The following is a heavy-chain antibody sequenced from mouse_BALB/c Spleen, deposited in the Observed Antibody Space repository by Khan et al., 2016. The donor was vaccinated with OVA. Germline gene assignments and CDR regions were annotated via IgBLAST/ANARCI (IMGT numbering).Heavy chain of an antibody. J-gene: IGHJ3*01. V-gene: IGHV1-4*01. CDR2: IIPSNDYT. CDR3: VREGAYYRSDGWFAY. CDR1: GYTFTTYT. D-gene: IGHD2-14*01. Sequence: VELVESGAELARPGASVKMSCKASGYTFTTYTIHWVKQRPGQGLEWIGYIIPSNDYTNYNQKFKDRATLTADKSSSIAYMQLSSLTSEDSAVYYCVREGAYYRSDGWFAYWGQGTLVTVSA.